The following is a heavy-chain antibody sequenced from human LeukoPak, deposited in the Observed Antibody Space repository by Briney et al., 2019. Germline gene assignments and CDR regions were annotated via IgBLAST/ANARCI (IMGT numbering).Heavy chain of an antibody. D-gene: IGHD4-17*01. V-gene: IGHV3-15*01. Sequence: PGGSLRLSCAASGFTFTNAWMTWVRQAPGKGLEWVGLIKSKTDGGTTDYAAPVKGRFTISRDDSKNTLYLQMNSLKTEDTAVYYCTRDPYGDYARYFDYWGQGTLVTVSS. CDR1: GFTFTNAW. CDR2: IKSKTDGGTT. J-gene: IGHJ4*02. CDR3: TRDPYGDYARYFDY.